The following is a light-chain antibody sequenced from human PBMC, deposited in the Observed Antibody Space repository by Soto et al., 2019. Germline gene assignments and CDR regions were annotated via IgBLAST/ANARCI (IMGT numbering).Light chain of an antibody. J-gene: IGKJ4*01. CDR1: QSVSSK. Sequence: EIVMTQSPATLSVSPGERATLSCRASQSVSSKLAWYQQKPGQGPRLLIYGVSTRATGIPARFSGSGSGTEFTLTISSLQSEDFAIYYCQHYNNWPLTFGAGTKVEIK. CDR3: QHYNNWPLT. CDR2: GVS. V-gene: IGKV3-15*01.